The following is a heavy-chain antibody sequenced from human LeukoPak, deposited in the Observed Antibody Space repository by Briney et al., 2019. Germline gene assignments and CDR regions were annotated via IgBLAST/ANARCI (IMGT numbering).Heavy chain of an antibody. CDR1: GYIFTSYG. D-gene: IGHD6-13*01. J-gene: IGHJ4*02. V-gene: IGHV1-18*01. Sequence: ASVKVSCKASGYIFTSYGITWVRQAPGQGLEWMGWISAYNGNTNYAQKLQGRVILTTDTSTSTAYMELRSLRSDDTAVYYCARDPNSSGWYGGDYWGQGTLATVSS. CDR2: ISAYNGNT. CDR3: ARDPNSSGWYGGDY.